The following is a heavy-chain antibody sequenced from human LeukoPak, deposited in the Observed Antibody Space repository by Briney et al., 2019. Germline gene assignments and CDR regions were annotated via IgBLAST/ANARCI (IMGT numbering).Heavy chain of an antibody. Sequence: ASVKVSCKVSGYTLTELSMHWVRQAPGKGLEWMGGFDPEDGETIYAQNFQGRVTMTEDTSIDTAYMELSSLRSEDTAMYYCATSRVSLGTYYLGDDAFDIWGQGTMVTVSS. D-gene: IGHD1-26*01. CDR3: ATSRVSLGTYYLGDDAFDI. V-gene: IGHV1-24*01. CDR2: FDPEDGET. CDR1: GYTLTELS. J-gene: IGHJ3*02.